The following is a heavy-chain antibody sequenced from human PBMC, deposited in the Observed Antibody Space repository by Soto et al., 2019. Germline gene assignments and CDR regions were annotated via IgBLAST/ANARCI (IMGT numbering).Heavy chain of an antibody. CDR3: ARDGYCSSTSCYFPDNWFDP. D-gene: IGHD2-2*01. CDR1: GYTFTSYG. V-gene: IGHV1-18*01. CDR2: ISAYNGNT. Sequence: ASVKVSCKASGYTFTSYGISWVRQAPGQGLEWMGWISAYNGNTNYAQKLQGRVTMTTDTSTSTAYMELRSLRSDDTAVYYCARDGYCSSTSCYFPDNWFDPWGQGTLVTVSS. J-gene: IGHJ5*02.